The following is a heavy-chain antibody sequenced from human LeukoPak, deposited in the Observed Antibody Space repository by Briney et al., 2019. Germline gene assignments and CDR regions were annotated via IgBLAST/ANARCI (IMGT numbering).Heavy chain of an antibody. CDR3: ARQRAPDDFWSGYYLDY. CDR1: GGSISSSSYY. J-gene: IGHJ4*02. Sequence: SETLSLTCTVSGGSISSSSYYWGWIRQPPGKGLEWIGSIYYSGSTYYNPSLKSRVTISADTSKNQFSLKLSSVTAADTAVYYCARQRAPDDFWSGYYLDYWGQGTLVTVSS. V-gene: IGHV4-39*01. CDR2: IYYSGST. D-gene: IGHD3-3*01.